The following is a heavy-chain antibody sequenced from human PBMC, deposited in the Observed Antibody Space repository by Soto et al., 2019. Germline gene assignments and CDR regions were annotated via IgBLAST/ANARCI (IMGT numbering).Heavy chain of an antibody. J-gene: IGHJ3*02. CDR1: GFTFDDYA. CDR3: AKMGPYSSGWYGAFDI. Sequence: EVQLVESGGGLVQPGRSLRLSCAASGFTFDDYAMHWVRQAPGKGLEWVSGISWNSGSIGYEESVKGRFTISRDNGKNTLYLQMNSLRAEDTALYYCAKMGPYSSGWYGAFDIWRQGTMVTVSS. D-gene: IGHD6-19*01. V-gene: IGHV3-9*01. CDR2: ISWNSGSI.